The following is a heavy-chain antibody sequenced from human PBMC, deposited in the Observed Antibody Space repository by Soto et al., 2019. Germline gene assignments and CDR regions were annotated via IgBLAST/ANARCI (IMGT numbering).Heavy chain of an antibody. J-gene: IGHJ1*01. Sequence: GGSLRLSCAASGFTPSNFSMNWVRQAPGEGLEWVSYIRSGSDVMYYADSVQGRFTISRDNAQNSVYLHMNSLRAEDTAVYYCVRAQCTNCYGFQYWGQGTLVTVSS. D-gene: IGHD2-2*01. V-gene: IGHV3-48*01. CDR3: VRAQCTNCYGFQY. CDR1: GFTPSNFS. CDR2: IRSGSDVM.